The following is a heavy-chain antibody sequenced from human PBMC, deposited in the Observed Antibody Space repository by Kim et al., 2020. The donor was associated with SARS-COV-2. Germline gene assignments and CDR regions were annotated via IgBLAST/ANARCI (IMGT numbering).Heavy chain of an antibody. D-gene: IGHD3-3*01. V-gene: IGHV4-39*01. CDR3: ARHPDSTITIFGVVIRHPLDY. Sequence: SETLSLTCTFSGGFISRSSYYWVRIRQPPGKQLPWIGSIYHSGSTYYNPSLKSRVTISVDTSKNQFSLNLSSVTAADTAVYYCARHPDSTITIFGVVIRHPLDYWGQGTLVTVSS. CDR2: IYHSGST. J-gene: IGHJ4*02. CDR1: GGFISRSSYY.